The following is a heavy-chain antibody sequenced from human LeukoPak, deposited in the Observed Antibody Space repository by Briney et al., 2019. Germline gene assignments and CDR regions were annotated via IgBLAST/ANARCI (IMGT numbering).Heavy chain of an antibody. V-gene: IGHV1-18*01. D-gene: IGHD4-17*01. J-gene: IGHJ6*03. CDR3: ARAHYGDYSRYYYYYMDV. Sequence: GASVKVSCKASGYTFTSYGISWVRQAPRQGLEWMGWISAYNGNTNYAQKLQGRVTMTTDTSTSTAYMELRSLRSDDTAVYYCARAHYGDYSRYYYYYMDVWGKGTTVTVSS. CDR1: GYTFTSYG. CDR2: ISAYNGNT.